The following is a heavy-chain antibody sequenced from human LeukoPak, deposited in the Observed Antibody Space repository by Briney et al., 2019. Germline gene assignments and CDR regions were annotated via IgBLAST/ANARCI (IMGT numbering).Heavy chain of an antibody. CDR3: ARGGLPARSWFDP. CDR1: GYTFTSYY. V-gene: IGHV1-46*01. J-gene: IGHJ5*02. CDR2: INPSSGRT. Sequence: ASVTVSFTASGYTFTSYYMNWVRQAPGQGLEWMGIINPSSGRTTYAQKFQGRVTMTRDTSTSTVYMELTSLRSEDTAVFYCARGGLPARSWFDPWGQGTLVTVSS. D-gene: IGHD3/OR15-3a*01.